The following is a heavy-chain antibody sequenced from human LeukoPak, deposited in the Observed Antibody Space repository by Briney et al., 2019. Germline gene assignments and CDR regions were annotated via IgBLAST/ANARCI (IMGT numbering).Heavy chain of an antibody. CDR1: GVTYRNYG. Sequence: GGSLRLSCAASGVTYRNYGMNWVRQAPGKGLEWVSAFSASGSTYYADSVKGRFTVSRDNSENMLYLQMNSLRAEDTAIYYCAQDLSYIGLDNWGQGTLVTVSS. D-gene: IGHD2-15*01. CDR2: FSASGST. CDR3: AQDLSYIGLDN. J-gene: IGHJ4*02. V-gene: IGHV3-23*01.